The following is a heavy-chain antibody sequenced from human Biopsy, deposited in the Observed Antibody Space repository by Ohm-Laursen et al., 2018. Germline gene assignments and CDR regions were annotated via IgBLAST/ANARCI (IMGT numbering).Heavy chain of an antibody. J-gene: IGHJ6*02. D-gene: IGHD2/OR15-2a*01. V-gene: IGHV4-59*07. CDR1: GGSISGYY. CDR2: IWSSGTT. CDR3: ARATNSTGWPYYYFYGMDV. Sequence: SDTLSLTWSISGGSISGYYWNWIRQSPGKGLEWIGYIWSSGTTDYNPSLQSRVSMSLELSTDQFSLKVDSVTAADTAVYYCARATNSTGWPYYYFYGMDVWGQGTTVTVSS.